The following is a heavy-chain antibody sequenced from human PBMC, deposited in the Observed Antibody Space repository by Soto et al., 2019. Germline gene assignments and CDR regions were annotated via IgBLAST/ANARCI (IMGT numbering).Heavy chain of an antibody. Sequence: GGSLRLSXAASGLTFNRYWMHWVRHAPGKGLVWVSHINTDGSNTNYADSVKSRFTISRDNAKSTLFLQMNSLRDEDTAVYYCAREFCSGGNCYTYYFDPWGQGIPVTVSS. J-gene: IGHJ5*02. CDR3: AREFCSGGNCYTYYFDP. V-gene: IGHV3-74*01. D-gene: IGHD2-15*01. CDR1: GLTFNRYW. CDR2: INTDGSNT.